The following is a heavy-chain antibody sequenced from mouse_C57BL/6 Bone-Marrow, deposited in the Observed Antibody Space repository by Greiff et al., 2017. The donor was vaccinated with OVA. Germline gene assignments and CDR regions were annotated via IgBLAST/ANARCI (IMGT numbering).Heavy chain of an antibody. V-gene: IGHV1-59*01. J-gene: IGHJ2*01. CDR2: IDPSDSYT. CDR3: AREEAQAYYFDY. Sequence: VQLQQPGAELVRPGTSVKLSCKASGYTFTSYWMHWVKQRPGQGLEWIGVIDPSDSYTNYNQKFKSKATLTVDTSSSTAYMQLSSLTSEDSAVYYCAREEAQAYYFDYWGQGTTLTVSS. CDR1: GYTFTSYW. D-gene: IGHD3-2*02.